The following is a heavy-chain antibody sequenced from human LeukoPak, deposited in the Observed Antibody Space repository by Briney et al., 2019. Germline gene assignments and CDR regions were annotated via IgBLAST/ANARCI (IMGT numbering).Heavy chain of an antibody. V-gene: IGHV3-43*02. Sequence: GGSLRLFCAASGFTFDDYAMHWVRQAPGKGLEWVSLISGDGGSTYYADSVKGRFTISRDNSKNSLYLQMNSLRTEDTALYYCAKDKGGRLVRGVIIRKYYYYYYGMDVWGQGTTVTVSS. CDR1: GFTFDDYA. J-gene: IGHJ6*02. D-gene: IGHD3-10*01. CDR3: AKDKGGRLVRGVIIRKYYYYYYGMDV. CDR2: ISGDGGST.